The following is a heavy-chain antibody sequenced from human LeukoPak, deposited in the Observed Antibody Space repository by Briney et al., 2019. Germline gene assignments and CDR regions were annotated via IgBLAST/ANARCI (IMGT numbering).Heavy chain of an antibody. CDR2: ITSSNNI. CDR3: ARGDFWSDYYRFFDY. J-gene: IGHJ4*02. V-gene: IGHV3-11*01. CDR1: GFTFSDHY. Sequence: GGSLRLSCAASGFTFSDHYMSWIRQAPGEGLEWISYITSSNNIYYVESVKGRFTISRDNAKNSLYLQMNSLRAEDTAVYFCARGDFWSDYYRFFDYWGQGTLVTVSS. D-gene: IGHD3-3*01.